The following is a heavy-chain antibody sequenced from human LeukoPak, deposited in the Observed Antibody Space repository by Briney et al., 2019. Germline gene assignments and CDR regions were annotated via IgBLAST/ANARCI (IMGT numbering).Heavy chain of an antibody. CDR1: GFTFSNYW. J-gene: IGHJ4*02. CDR3: ARGRGGGYSYGHY. D-gene: IGHD5-18*01. V-gene: IGHV3-20*04. Sequence: GGSLRLSCAASGFTFSNYWMHWFRQAPGKGLEWVSGINWNGGSTGYADSVKGRFTISRDNAKNSLYLQMNSLRAEDTALYYCARGRGGGYSYGHYWGQGTLVTVSS. CDR2: INWNGGST.